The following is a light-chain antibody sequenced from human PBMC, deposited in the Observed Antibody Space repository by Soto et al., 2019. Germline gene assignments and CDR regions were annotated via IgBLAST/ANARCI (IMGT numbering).Light chain of an antibody. V-gene: IGLV2-14*01. J-gene: IGLJ1*01. CDR1: SSDVGGYKF. CDR2: EVS. CDR3: SSYTSSSTRV. Sequence: QSALTQPASVSGSPEQSLTISCTGTSSDVGGYKFVSWYQQHPGKAPKVMIYEVSNRPSGVSNRFSGSKSGNTASLTISGLQAEDEADYYCSSYTSSSTRVFGTGTKVTVL.